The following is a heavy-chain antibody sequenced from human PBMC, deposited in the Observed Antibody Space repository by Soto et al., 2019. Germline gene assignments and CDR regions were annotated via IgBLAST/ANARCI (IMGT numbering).Heavy chain of an antibody. J-gene: IGHJ5*02. D-gene: IGHD3-22*01. V-gene: IGHV3-23*01. Sequence: PGGSLRLSCAASGFTFSTYAMSWVRQAPGKGLEWVSGIIGSGTDTYYADSVKGRFTISRDNSKNTVYLQMISLRAEDTAKYYCAKHGIHYYDSSGFLNWFDPWGQGTLVTVSS. CDR3: AKHGIHYYDSSGFLNWFDP. CDR1: GFTFSTYA. CDR2: IIGSGTDT.